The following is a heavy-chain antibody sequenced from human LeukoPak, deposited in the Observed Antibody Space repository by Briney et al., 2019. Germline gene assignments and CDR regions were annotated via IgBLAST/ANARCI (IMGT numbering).Heavy chain of an antibody. Sequence: SETRSLTCTVSGGSISYYYWSWIRQPPGKGLEWIGNIYYSGSTNYNPSLKSRVTISVDTSRNQFSLKLRSVTAADTAVYYCARAHSSSFDYWGQGTLVTVSS. CDR3: ARAHSSSFDY. CDR2: IYYSGST. V-gene: IGHV4-59*01. CDR1: GGSISYYY. D-gene: IGHD6-19*01. J-gene: IGHJ4*02.